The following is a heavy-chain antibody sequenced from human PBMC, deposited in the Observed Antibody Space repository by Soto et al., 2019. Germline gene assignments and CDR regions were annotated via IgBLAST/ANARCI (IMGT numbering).Heavy chain of an antibody. CDR3: ARVGRRVDTAMVYYYYYGMDV. CDR1: GGSISSYY. D-gene: IGHD5-18*01. J-gene: IGHJ6*02. CDR2: IYYSGST. Sequence: SETLSLTCTVSGGSISSYYWSWIRQPPGKGLEWIGYIYYSGSTNYNPSLKSRVTISVDTSKNQISLKLSSVTAADTAVYYCARVGRRVDTAMVYYYYYGMDVWGQGITVTVSS. V-gene: IGHV4-59*01.